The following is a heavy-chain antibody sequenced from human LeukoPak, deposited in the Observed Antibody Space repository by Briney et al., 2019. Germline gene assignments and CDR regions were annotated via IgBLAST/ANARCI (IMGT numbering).Heavy chain of an antibody. V-gene: IGHV3-53*01. CDR2: IYSGGST. D-gene: IGHD2-21*01. Sequence: GGSLSLSCAASGFTVSSNYMSWVRQAPGKGLEWVSVIYSGGSTYHADSVKGRFTISRDNSKNTLYLQMNSLRAEDTAVYYCARGTRVPLWQPDTGGYFDYWGQGTLVTVSS. J-gene: IGHJ4*02. CDR1: GFTVSSNY. CDR3: ARGTRVPLWQPDTGGYFDY.